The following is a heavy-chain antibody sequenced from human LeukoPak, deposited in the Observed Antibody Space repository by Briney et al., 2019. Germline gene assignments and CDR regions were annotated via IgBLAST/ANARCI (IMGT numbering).Heavy chain of an antibody. Sequence: GGSLRLSCAASGFTFSKYWMTWVRQAPGKGLEWVANIKTDGSQKYYVDSVKGRFSISRDNAKNSLYLQMNSLSADDTATYYCVRGLLEWLRLETYYFGYWGQGTLVTVSS. D-gene: IGHD3-3*01. V-gene: IGHV3-7*01. J-gene: IGHJ4*02. CDR3: VRGLLEWLRLETYYFGY. CDR2: IKTDGSQK. CDR1: GFTFSKYW.